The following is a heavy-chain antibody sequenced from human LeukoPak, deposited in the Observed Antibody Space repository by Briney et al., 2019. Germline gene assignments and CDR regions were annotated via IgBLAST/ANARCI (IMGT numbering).Heavy chain of an antibody. V-gene: IGHV3-48*03. CDR1: GFTFGSYE. J-gene: IGHJ6*04. CDR3: AREQRLAHDV. Sequence: GGSLRLSCAASGFTFGSYEMNWVRQAPGKGLEWVSYISSSGSTIYYADSVKGRFTISRDNAKNSLYLQMNSLRAEDTAVYYCAREQRLAHDVWGKGTTVTVSS. CDR2: ISSSGSTI. D-gene: IGHD6-25*01.